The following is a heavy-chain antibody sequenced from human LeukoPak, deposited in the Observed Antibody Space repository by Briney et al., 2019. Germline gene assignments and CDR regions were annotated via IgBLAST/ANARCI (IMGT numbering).Heavy chain of an antibody. CDR2: ISSSGSTI. D-gene: IGHD6-13*01. Sequence: GGSLRLSCAASGFMFSTNYMSWVRQAPGKGLEWVSYISSSGSTIYYADSVKGRFTISRDNAKNSLYLQMNSLRAEDTAVYYCAREDAKGSLAQQLAAYYYYGMDVWGQGTTVTVSS. CDR3: AREDAKGSLAQQLAAYYYYGMDV. CDR1: GFMFSTNY. V-gene: IGHV3-11*01. J-gene: IGHJ6*02.